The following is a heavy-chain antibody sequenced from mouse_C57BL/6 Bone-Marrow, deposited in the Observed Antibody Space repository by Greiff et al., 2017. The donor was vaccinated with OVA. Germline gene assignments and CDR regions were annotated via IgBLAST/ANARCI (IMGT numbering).Heavy chain of an antibody. Sequence: VQLVESGAELVRPGASVTLSCKASGYTFTDYEMHWVKQTPVHGLEWIGAIDPETGGTAYNQKFKGKAILTADKSSSTAYMELRSLTSEDSAVYYCTRSATTVVASYYFDYWGQGTTLTVSS. CDR3: TRSATTVVASYYFDY. CDR1: GYTFTDYE. D-gene: IGHD1-1*01. V-gene: IGHV1-15*01. CDR2: IDPETGGT. J-gene: IGHJ2*01.